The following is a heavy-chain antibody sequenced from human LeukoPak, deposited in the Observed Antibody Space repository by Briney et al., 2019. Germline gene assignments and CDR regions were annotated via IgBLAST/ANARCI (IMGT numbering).Heavy chain of an antibody. V-gene: IGHV4-61*02. Sequence: PSQTLSLTCTVSGGSISSGSYYWSWIRQPAGKGLEWIGRIYTSGSTNYNPSLKSRVTISVDTSKNQFSLKLSSVTAADTAVYYCASRSDALRAFDIWGQGTMVTVSS. CDR3: ASRSDALRAFDI. CDR2: IYTSGST. J-gene: IGHJ3*02. CDR1: GGSISSGSYY.